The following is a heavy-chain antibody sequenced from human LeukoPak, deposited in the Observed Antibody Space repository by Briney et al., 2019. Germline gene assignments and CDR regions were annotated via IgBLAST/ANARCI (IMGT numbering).Heavy chain of an antibody. Sequence: GGSLRLSCAASGFTFSTYAMSWVRQAPGKGLEWVSIISGRDGYTHYADAVKGRSTISRDNSKNTLYLQMNSLRAEDTAVYYCAKDQLTGGYNYGYGTFDILGQGTMVTISS. CDR3: AKDQLTGGYNYGYGTFDI. J-gene: IGHJ3*02. CDR1: GFTFSTYA. V-gene: IGHV3-23*01. CDR2: ISGRDGYT. D-gene: IGHD5-18*01.